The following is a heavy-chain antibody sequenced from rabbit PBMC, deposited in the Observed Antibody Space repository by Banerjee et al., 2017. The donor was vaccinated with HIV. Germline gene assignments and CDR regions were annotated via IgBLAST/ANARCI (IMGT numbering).Heavy chain of an antibody. Sequence: QSLEESGGDLVKPGASLTLTCTASGFDFSSNAMCWVRQAPGKGLEWIACIYTGSWGSPYYASWAEGRFTISKTSSTTATLQMTSLTGADMATYFCARDLYYDDYGDFRLWGQGTLVTVS. D-gene: IGHD2-1*01. CDR1: GFDFSSNA. J-gene: IGHJ4*01. CDR3: ARDLYYDDYGDFRL. V-gene: IGHV1S40*01. CDR2: IYTGSWGSP.